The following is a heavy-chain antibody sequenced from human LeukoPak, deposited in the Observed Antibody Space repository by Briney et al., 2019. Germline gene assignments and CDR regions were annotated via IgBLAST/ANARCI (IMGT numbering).Heavy chain of an antibody. Sequence: GGSLRLSCAASGFTFSSYSMNWVRQAPGKGLEWVSSISSSSSYIYYADSVKGRFTISRGNAKNSLYLQMNSLRAEDTAVYYCARGYSGYTDSRAFDIWGQGTMVTVSS. V-gene: IGHV3-21*01. D-gene: IGHD5-12*01. CDR1: GFTFSSYS. CDR3: ARGYSGYTDSRAFDI. J-gene: IGHJ3*02. CDR2: ISSSSSYI.